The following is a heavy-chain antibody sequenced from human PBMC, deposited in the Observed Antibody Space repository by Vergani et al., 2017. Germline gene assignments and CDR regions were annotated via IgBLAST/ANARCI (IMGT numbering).Heavy chain of an antibody. CDR2: ISSSSSYT. J-gene: IGHJ3*02. CDR3: ARGLLWFGEPSPHAFDI. D-gene: IGHD3-10*01. CDR1: GFTFSDYY. Sequence: QVQLVESGGGLVKPGGSLRLSCAASGFTFSDYYMSWIRQAPGKGLEWVSYISSSSSYTNYADSVKGRFTISRDNAKNSLYLQMNSLRAEDTAVYYCARGLLWFGEPSPHAFDIWGQGTMVTVSS. V-gene: IGHV3-11*05.